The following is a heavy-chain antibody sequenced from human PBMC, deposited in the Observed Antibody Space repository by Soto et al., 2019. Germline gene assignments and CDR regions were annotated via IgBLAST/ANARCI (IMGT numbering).Heavy chain of an antibody. CDR1: GFTFSDYG. V-gene: IGHV3-33*01. CDR3: ARVDFGGNSYYFDY. D-gene: IGHD1-7*01. J-gene: IGHJ4*02. Sequence: HPGGSLRLSCVASGFTFSDYGIHWVRQAPDKGLEWVAVVRFDGSIQYYGDSVKGRFTISRDNSNNTVDLQMNNLRAEDTAVYYCARVDFGGNSYYFDYWGQGTPVTVSS. CDR2: VRFDGSIQ.